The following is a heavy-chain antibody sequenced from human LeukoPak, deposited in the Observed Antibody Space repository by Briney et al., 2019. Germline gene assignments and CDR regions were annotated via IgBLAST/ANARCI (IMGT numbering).Heavy chain of an antibody. J-gene: IGHJ6*02. CDR3: ARGPNPRSSWCLVRIYYYGMDV. D-gene: IGHD6-13*01. V-gene: IGHV3-30*04. Sequence: PGGSLRLSCAASGFTFSSYAMHWVRQAPGKGLEWVAVISYDGGNKYYADSVKGRFTISRDNSKNTLYLQVNSLRAEDTAVYYCARGPNPRSSWCLVRIYYYGMDVWGQGTTVTVSS. CDR1: GFTFSSYA. CDR2: ISYDGGNK.